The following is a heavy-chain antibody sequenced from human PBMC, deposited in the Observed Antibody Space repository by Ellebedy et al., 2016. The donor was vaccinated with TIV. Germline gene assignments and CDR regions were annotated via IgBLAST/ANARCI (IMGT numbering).Heavy chain of an antibody. J-gene: IGHJ4*02. CDR2: IKPDGSDK. CDR3: VRDSNYGDY. V-gene: IGHV3-7*01. Sequence: IKPDGSDKYYVDSLKGRFTISRDNAKNSLYLQMNSLRAEDTAVYYCVRDSNYGDYWGQGTQVTVSS. D-gene: IGHD2/OR15-2a*01.